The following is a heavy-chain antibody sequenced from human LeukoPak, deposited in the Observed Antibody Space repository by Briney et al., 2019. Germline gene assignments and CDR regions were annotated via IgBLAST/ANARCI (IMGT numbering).Heavy chain of an antibody. CDR2: ISPSDSST. D-gene: IGHD6-19*01. J-gene: IGHJ4*02. CDR1: GFTFSNYA. CDR3: AKRGSGEDY. V-gene: IGHV3-23*01. Sequence: GGSLRLSCAASGFTFSNYAMSWVRQAPGKGLDWVSTISPSDSSTYYADSVKGRFTISRDNSKNTLYLRMNSLRAEDTAVYYCAKRGSGEDYWGQGTLVTVSS.